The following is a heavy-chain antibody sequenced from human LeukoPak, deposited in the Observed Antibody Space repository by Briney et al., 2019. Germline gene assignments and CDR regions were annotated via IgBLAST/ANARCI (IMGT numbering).Heavy chain of an antibody. CDR1: GFTFSSYA. Sequence: GGSLRLSCAASGFTFSSYAMHWVRQAPGKGLEWVAVISYDGSNKYYAGSVKGRFTISRDNSKNTLYLQMNSLRAEDTAVYYCARDRGRFLEWLPTFDYWGQGTLVTVSS. CDR2: ISYDGSNK. J-gene: IGHJ4*02. CDR3: ARDRGRFLEWLPTFDY. D-gene: IGHD3-3*01. V-gene: IGHV3-30*04.